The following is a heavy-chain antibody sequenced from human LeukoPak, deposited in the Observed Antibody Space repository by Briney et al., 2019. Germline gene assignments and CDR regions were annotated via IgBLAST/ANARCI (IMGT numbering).Heavy chain of an antibody. CDR2: IYYSGST. Sequence: SETLSLTCTVSGGSISSSSYYWGWIRQPPGKGLEWIGSIYYSGSTYYNPSLKSRVTISVDTSKNQFSLRLSSVTAAGTAVYYCARSVAGTLVDYWGQGTLVTVSS. D-gene: IGHD6-19*01. J-gene: IGHJ4*02. CDR1: GGSISSSSYY. V-gene: IGHV4-39*07. CDR3: ARSVAGTLVDY.